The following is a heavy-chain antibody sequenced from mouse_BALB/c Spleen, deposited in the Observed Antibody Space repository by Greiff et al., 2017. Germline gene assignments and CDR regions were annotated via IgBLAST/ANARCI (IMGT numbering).Heavy chain of an antibody. CDR2: INPYNDGT. Sequence: EVKLVESGPELVKPGASVKMSCKASGYTFTSYVMHWVKQKPGQGLEWIGYINPYNDGTKYNEKFKGKATLTSDKSSSTAYMELSSLTSEDSAVYYCAREGGLRRGYYFDYWGQGTTLTVSS. CDR3: AREGGLRRGYYFDY. CDR1: GYTFTSYV. D-gene: IGHD2-4*01. J-gene: IGHJ2*01. V-gene: IGHV1-14*01.